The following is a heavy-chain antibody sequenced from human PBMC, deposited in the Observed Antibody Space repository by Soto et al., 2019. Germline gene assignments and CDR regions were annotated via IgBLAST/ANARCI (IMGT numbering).Heavy chain of an antibody. J-gene: IGHJ4*02. V-gene: IGHV3-23*01. Sequence: GPLRLSCAASGFTFSSYAMSWVRQAPGKGLEWISAVSGSGGSTYYADSVKGRFTISRDNSKDTLYLQMNNLRAEDTAVYYCAKPPDYNWNDYWGQRTLVTVSS. CDR3: AKPPDYNWNDY. D-gene: IGHD1-20*01. CDR1: GFTFSSYA. CDR2: VSGSGGST.